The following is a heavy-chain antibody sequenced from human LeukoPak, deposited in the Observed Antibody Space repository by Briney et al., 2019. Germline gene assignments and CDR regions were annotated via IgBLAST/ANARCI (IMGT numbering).Heavy chain of an antibody. V-gene: IGHV1-2*06. CDR3: ARGASYYASGTFYP. J-gene: IGHJ5*02. CDR1: GYTFKYNY. D-gene: IGHD3-10*01. Sequence: ASVKVSCKASGYTFKYNYIFWVRQAPGQGLEGVGRINPNSGSTDQAQKFEGRVTLTRDTSVNTVYMELSDLRSDDTAVYYCARGASYYASGTFYPWGQGTLVTVSS. CDR2: INPNSGST.